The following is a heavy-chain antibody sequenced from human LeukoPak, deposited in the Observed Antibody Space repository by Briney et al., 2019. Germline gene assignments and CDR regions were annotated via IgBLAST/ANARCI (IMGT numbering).Heavy chain of an antibody. J-gene: IGHJ4*02. CDR3: AREDSTGYSSLDY. CDR2: INLKSGGT. Sequence: ASVKVSCKASGYTFTGYSVHWVRQAPGQGLEWMGWINLKSGGTNYAQKFQARVTMTRETSISTAYMELSRLRSDDTAVYYCAREDSTGYSSLDYWGQGTLVTVSS. V-gene: IGHV1-2*02. CDR1: GYTFTGYS. D-gene: IGHD3-22*01.